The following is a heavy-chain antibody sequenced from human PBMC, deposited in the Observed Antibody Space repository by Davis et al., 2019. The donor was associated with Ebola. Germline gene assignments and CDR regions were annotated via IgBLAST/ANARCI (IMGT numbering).Heavy chain of an antibody. D-gene: IGHD2-15*01. CDR3: ARRILISSRGAMDV. CDR2: SSTSDEHI. J-gene: IGHJ6*02. CDR1: GFTFSIYS. V-gene: IGHV3-48*02. Sequence: PGGSLRLSCVTSGFTFSIYSLNWVRQAPGKGPEWVAHSSTSDEHISYVESVKGRFTVSRDNAQNSLHLQMNSLRDEDTGVYYCARRILISSRGAMDVWGQGTTVTVSS.